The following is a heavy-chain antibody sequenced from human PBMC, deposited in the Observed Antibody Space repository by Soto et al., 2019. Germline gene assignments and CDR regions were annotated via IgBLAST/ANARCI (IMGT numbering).Heavy chain of an antibody. CDR3: ARRMVPGWAPFDY. V-gene: IGHV3-48*02. Sequence: EVQLVESGGGLVQPGGSLRLSCAASGFTFSSYSMNWVRQAPGKGLEWVSYISSSSSTIYYADSVKGRFTISRDNAKNSLYLPMNSLRDEDTAVYYCARRMVPGWAPFDYWGQGTLVTVSS. J-gene: IGHJ4*02. CDR2: ISSSSSTI. CDR1: GFTFSSYS. D-gene: IGHD3-10*01.